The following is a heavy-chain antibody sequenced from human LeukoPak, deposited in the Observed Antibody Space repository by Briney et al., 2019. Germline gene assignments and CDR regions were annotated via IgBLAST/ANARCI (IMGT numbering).Heavy chain of an antibody. CDR2: IYYSGST. CDR1: GGSISSYY. Sequence: SETLSLTCTVSGGSISSYYWSWIRQPPGKGLEWIGYIYYSGSTNYNPSLKSRVTISVDTSKNQFSLKLSSVTAADTAVYYCARLQTVDTAMVINYFDYWGQGTLVTVSS. V-gene: IGHV4-59*01. D-gene: IGHD5-18*01. J-gene: IGHJ4*02. CDR3: ARLQTVDTAMVINYFDY.